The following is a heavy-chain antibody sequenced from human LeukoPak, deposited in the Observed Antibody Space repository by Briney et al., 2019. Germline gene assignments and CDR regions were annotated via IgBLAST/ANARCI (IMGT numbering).Heavy chain of an antibody. V-gene: IGHV1-2*02. Sequence: ASVKVSCKASGYTFTGYYMHWVRQAPGQGLEWMGWINPNSGGTNYAQKFQGRVTMTRDTSISTAYMELSRLRSEDTAVYYCAGELLSDQYYYYYYYYMDVWGKGTTVTVSS. CDR3: AGELLSDQYYYYYYYYMDV. CDR2: INPNSGGT. D-gene: IGHD2-2*01. J-gene: IGHJ6*03. CDR1: GYTFTGYY.